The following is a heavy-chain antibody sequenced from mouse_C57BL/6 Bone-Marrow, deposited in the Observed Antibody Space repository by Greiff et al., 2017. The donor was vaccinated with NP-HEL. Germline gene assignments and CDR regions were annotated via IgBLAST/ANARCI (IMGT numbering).Heavy chain of an antibody. D-gene: IGHD4-1*01. CDR2: SRNKANDYTT. CDR1: GFTFSDFY. V-gene: IGHV7-1*01. Sequence: EVMLVESGGGLVQSGRSLRLSCATSGFTFSDFYMEWVRQAPGKGLEWIAASRNKANDYTTEYSASVKGRFIVSRDTSQSILYLQMNALRAEDTAIYYCARDAGLGGAFDYWGQGTTLTVSS. J-gene: IGHJ2*01. CDR3: ARDAGLGGAFDY.